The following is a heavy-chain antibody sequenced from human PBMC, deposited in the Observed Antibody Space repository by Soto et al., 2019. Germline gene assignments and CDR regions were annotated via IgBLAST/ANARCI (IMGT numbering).Heavy chain of an antibody. V-gene: IGHV3-23*01. Sequence: GGSLRLSCAASGFTFSSYAMSWVRQAPGKGLERVSAISVSGGSTYYADSVKGRIPISRDNSKNTLYLQKNSLRAEDTAVYYCAKDRIEVAARQGWFDPWGQGTLVTVSS. J-gene: IGHJ5*02. D-gene: IGHD6-6*01. CDR1: GFTFSSYA. CDR2: ISVSGGST. CDR3: AKDRIEVAARQGWFDP.